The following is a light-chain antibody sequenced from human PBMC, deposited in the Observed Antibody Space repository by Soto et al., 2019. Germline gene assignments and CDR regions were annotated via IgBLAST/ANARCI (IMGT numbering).Light chain of an antibody. CDR1: QDISTS. CDR2: GAS. V-gene: IGKV1-5*01. CDR3: QHYTLSSAP. Sequence: RLTQSPSSLSASVGDTVTISCRASQDISTSLAWYQQKPGKAPTLLIFGASSLHNGVPPRFAGSGSGSEFTLTINRLQPDDFATYYCQHYTLSSAPFGQGTRV. J-gene: IGKJ5*01.